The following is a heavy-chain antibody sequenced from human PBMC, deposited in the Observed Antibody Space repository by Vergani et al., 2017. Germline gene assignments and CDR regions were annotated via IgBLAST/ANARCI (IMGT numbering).Heavy chain of an antibody. CDR2: ISFDSLIK. Sequence: EVQLVESGGGIVKPGRSLRLSCAASGFKIERFGIHWVRQRPGKGLEWVSFISFDSLIKGYAASVKGRFTISRDNDKNSVNFQMNSVTFDDTAVYYCARDRYKTGGDLDSWGQGTLVTVSS. CDR3: ARDRYKTGGDLDS. D-gene: IGHD5-24*01. V-gene: IGHV3-9*01. J-gene: IGHJ4*02. CDR1: GFKIERFG.